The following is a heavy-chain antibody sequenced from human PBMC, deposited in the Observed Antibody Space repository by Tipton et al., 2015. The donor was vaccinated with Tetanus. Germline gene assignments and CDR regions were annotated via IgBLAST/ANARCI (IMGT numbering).Heavy chain of an antibody. V-gene: IGHV1-8*02. J-gene: IGHJ6*02. CDR3: ASGSSIRRGLDV. D-gene: IGHD2-2*01. Sequence: QVQLVQSGPEVKKPGASVKVSCKASGYTFTSYGLNWVRKAAGRGFEWMGWLNPKSGSAAYAPRFQGRVTMTTNTSITTAFMEVASLTCEDTAVYYCASGSSIRRGLDVWGHGTSVTVSS. CDR2: LNPKSGSA. CDR1: GYTFTSYG.